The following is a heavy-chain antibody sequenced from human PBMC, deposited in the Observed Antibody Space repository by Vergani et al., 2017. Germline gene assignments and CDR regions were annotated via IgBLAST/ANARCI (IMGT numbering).Heavy chain of an antibody. CDR2: IIPIFGTA. CDR1: GGTFSSYA. V-gene: IGHV1-69*18. J-gene: IGHJ5*02. Sequence: QVQLVQSGAEVKKPGSSVKVSCKASGGTFSSYAISWVRQAPGQGLEWMGRIIPIFGTANYAQKFQGRVTITADESTSTAYMELSSLRSEDTAVYYCASTLESGYSYGLTPAPTRWFDPWGQGTLVTVSS. D-gene: IGHD5-18*01. CDR3: ASTLESGYSYGLTPAPTRWFDP.